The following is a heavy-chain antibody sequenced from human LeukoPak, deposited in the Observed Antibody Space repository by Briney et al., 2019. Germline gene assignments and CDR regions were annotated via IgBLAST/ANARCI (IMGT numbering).Heavy chain of an antibody. CDR2: INHNSGGT. CDR1: GYTFTGYY. Sequence: ASVKVSCKASGYTFTGYYMHWVRQAPGQGLEWMGWINHNSGGTNYAQKFQGRVTMTGDTSISTAYMELSRLRSDDTAVYYCARDSSKAQWMIVVSQGWFDPWGQGTLVTVSS. CDR3: ARDSSKAQWMIVVSQGWFDP. J-gene: IGHJ5*02. D-gene: IGHD3-22*01. V-gene: IGHV1-2*02.